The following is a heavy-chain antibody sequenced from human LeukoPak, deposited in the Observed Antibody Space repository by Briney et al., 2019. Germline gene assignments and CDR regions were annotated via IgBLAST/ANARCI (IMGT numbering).Heavy chain of an antibody. CDR3: ARLFSRGWEYHFGLDV. Sequence: PSETLSLTCTVSGGSISTDASYWAWIRQPPGKGLEWIGSIYYSGSTYYSSSLRSRVTLSVDTSKNQFSLKMSSVTAADTAVFYCARLFSRGWEYHFGLDVWGQGTTVTVS. D-gene: IGHD6-19*01. CDR2: IYYSGST. CDR1: GGSISTDASY. V-gene: IGHV4-39*01. J-gene: IGHJ6*02.